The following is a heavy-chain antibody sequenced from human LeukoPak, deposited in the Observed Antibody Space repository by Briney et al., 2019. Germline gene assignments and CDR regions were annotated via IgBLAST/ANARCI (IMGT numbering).Heavy chain of an antibody. V-gene: IGHV1-8*03. J-gene: IGHJ5*02. CDR2: MNPNSGNT. D-gene: IGHD3-10*01. CDR3: ARGPSVLLWFGETFWFDP. CDR1: GYTYTSYD. Sequence: PSLKVSCQPSGYTYTSYDINWVPQATEPSLEWMVWMNPNSGNTGYAQKFQGRGTITGNTSISTAYMELSSLRSEDTAVYYCARGPSVLLWFGETFWFDPWGQGTLVTVSS.